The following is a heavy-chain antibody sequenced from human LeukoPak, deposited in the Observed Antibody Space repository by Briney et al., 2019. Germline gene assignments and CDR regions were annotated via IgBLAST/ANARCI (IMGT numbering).Heavy chain of an antibody. CDR1: GGSFSGYY. D-gene: IGHD5-24*01. V-gene: IGHV4-34*01. CDR2: INHSGST. CDR3: ARRRGGMARHPFDY. Sequence: SETLSLTCAVYGGSFSGYYWSWIRQPPGKGLEWIGEINHSGSTNYNPSLKSRVTISVDTSKNQFSLKLSSVTAADTAVYYCARRRGGMARHPFDYWGQGTLVTVSS. J-gene: IGHJ4*02.